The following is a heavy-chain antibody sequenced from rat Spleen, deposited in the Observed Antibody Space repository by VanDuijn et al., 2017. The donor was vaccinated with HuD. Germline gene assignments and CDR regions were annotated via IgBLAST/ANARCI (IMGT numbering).Heavy chain of an antibody. CDR3: ARRDYGGYGDY. V-gene: IGHV5S23*01. Sequence: EVQLVESGGGLVQPGRSLKLSCAASGFTLSDYVMHWIRQAPGEGLEWLSSISPDGGSTYYPDSMKGRFTISRDNAENTVYLQMNSLGSEDTATYYCARRDYGGYGDYWGQGVMVTVSS. D-gene: IGHD1-11*01. J-gene: IGHJ2*01. CDR2: ISPDGGST. CDR1: GFTLSDYV.